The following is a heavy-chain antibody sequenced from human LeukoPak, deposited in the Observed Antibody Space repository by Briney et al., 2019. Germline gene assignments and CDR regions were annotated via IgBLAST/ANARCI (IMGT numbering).Heavy chain of an antibody. CDR2: IYYSGST. J-gene: IGHJ4*02. CDR1: GGSVSSGSYY. D-gene: IGHD3-10*01. Sequence: SETLSLTCTVSGGSVSSGSYYWGWIRQPPGKGLEWIGNIYYSGSTYYNPSLKSRVTMSADTSKNQFSLKLSSVTAADTAVYYCARVLDYYGSGSRDFDYWGQGILVTVSS. V-gene: IGHV4-39*07. CDR3: ARVLDYYGSGSRDFDY.